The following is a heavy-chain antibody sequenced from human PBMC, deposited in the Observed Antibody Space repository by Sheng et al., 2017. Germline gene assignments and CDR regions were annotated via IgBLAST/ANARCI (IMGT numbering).Heavy chain of an antibody. CDR1: GFSFSGSA. D-gene: IGHD3-22*01. CDR3: TRANKDSSGYYHDY. Sequence: EVQLVESGGGLVQPGGSLKLSCAASGFSFSGSAMHWVRQASGKGLEWVGRVRSKANTYAAAYAASVIGRFTIARDDSKNTAYLQMNSLKTEDTAVYYCTRANKDSSGYYHDYWGRGTLVTVSS. CDR2: VRSKANTYAA. J-gene: IGHJ4*02. V-gene: IGHV3-73*02.